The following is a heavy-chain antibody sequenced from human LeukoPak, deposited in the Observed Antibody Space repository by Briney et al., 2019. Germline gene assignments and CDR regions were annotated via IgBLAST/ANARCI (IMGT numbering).Heavy chain of an antibody. D-gene: IGHD6-19*01. CDR1: GFSFSSYE. J-gene: IGHJ4*02. CDR3: ARLGLALDY. Sequence: PGGSLRLSCTASGFSFSSYEMNWVRQAPGKGLECVSYISNGGSTVYYADSVKGRFTISRDNAKNSLYRQMNSLRAEDTAVYYCARLGLALDYWGQGTLVTVSS. CDR2: ISNGGSTV. V-gene: IGHV3-48*03.